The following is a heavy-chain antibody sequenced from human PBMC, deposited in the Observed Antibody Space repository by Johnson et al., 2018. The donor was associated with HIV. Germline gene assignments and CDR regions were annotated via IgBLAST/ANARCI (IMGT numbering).Heavy chain of an antibody. Sequence: VQLVESGGGVVQPGRSLRLSCAASRFTFSSYAMHWVRQAPGKGLEWVAVISYDGSNKYYADSVKGRFTISRDNSKNTLYLQMNSLRAEDTAVYYCARAGFMGAFDIWGQGTMVTVSS. J-gene: IGHJ3*02. V-gene: IGHV3-30*04. CDR3: ARAGFMGAFDI. D-gene: IGHD3-10*01. CDR2: ISYDGSNK. CDR1: RFTFSSYA.